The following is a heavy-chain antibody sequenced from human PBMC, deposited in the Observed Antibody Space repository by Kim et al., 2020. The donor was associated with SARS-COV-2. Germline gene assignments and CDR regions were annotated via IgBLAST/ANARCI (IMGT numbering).Heavy chain of an antibody. J-gene: IGHJ6*02. V-gene: IGHV3-33*01. Sequence: KNYDADSVMGRFNIARDNSKHRMYLQMNGLGAEDTAVYYCARVLSYYGMDVWGQGTTVTVSS. CDR2: KN. CDR3: ARVLSYYGMDV.